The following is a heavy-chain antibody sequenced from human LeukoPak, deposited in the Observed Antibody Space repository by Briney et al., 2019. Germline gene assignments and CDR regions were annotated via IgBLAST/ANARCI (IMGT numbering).Heavy chain of an antibody. CDR3: TRWLWAARWFDP. D-gene: IGHD5-24*01. Sequence: GGSLRLSCAASGFTFTSNPSTWVGQAPGKGLKWVSGISGSGTGTYYADSVRGRFTISRDNSKNTLSLQMNSLRAEDTAVYYCTRWLWAARWFDPWGQGVLVTVSS. CDR2: ISGSGTGT. CDR1: GFTFTSNP. J-gene: IGHJ5*02. V-gene: IGHV3-23*01.